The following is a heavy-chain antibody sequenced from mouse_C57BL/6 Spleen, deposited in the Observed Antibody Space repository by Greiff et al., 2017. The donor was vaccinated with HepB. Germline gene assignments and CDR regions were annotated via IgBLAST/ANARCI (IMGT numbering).Heavy chain of an antibody. Sequence: VQLKQSGGGLVQPKGSLKLSCAASGFSFNTYAMNWVRQAPGKGLEWVARIRSKSNNYATYYADSVKDRFTISRDDSESMLYLQMNNLKTEDTAMYYCGSRGSSGGFAYWGQGTRVTVSA. CDR1: GFSFNTYA. V-gene: IGHV10-1*01. D-gene: IGHD1-1*01. J-gene: IGHJ3*01. CDR2: IRSKSNNYAT. CDR3: GSRGSSGGFAY.